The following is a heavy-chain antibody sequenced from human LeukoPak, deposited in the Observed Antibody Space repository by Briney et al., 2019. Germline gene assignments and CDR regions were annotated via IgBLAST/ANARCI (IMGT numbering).Heavy chain of an antibody. CDR3: ARHTRRGYSGYDLGRYYFDY. CDR2: IYYSGST. J-gene: IGHJ4*02. CDR1: GGSISSSSYY. V-gene: IGHV4-39*01. Sequence: SETLSPTCTVSGGSISSSSYYRGWIRQPPGKGLEWIGSIYYSGSTYYNPSLKSRVTISVDTSKNQFSQKLSSVTAADTAVYYCARHTRRGYSGYDLGRYYFDYWGQGTLVTVSS. D-gene: IGHD5-12*01.